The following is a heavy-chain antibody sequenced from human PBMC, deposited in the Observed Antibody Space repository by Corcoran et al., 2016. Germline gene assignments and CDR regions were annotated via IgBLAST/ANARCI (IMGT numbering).Heavy chain of an antibody. J-gene: IGHJ4*02. CDR1: GFTFSSYS. CDR3: ARDPGAYFDWLWLDFDY. V-gene: IGHV3-48*02. CDR2: ISSSSSTI. Sequence: EVQLVESGGGLVQPGGSLRLSCAASGFTFSSYSMNWVRQAPGKGLEWVSYISSSSSTIYYADSVKGRFTISRDNAKNSLYLQMNSLRDEDTAVYYCARDPGAYFDWLWLDFDYWGQGTLVTVSS. D-gene: IGHD3-9*01.